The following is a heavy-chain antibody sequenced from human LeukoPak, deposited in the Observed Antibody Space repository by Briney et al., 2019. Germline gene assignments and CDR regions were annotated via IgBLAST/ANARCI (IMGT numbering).Heavy chain of an antibody. J-gene: IGHJ4*02. CDR2: ISYDGSNK. CDR1: GFTFSIYG. V-gene: IGHV3-30*18. CDR3: AKDNGDYGDYFADY. D-gene: IGHD4-17*01. Sequence: PGGSLRLSCAASGFTFSIYGMHWVRQAPGKGLEWGAVISYDGSNKYYADSVKGRFTISRDNSKNTLYLQMNSLRAEDTAVYYCAKDNGDYGDYFADYWGQGTLVTVSS.